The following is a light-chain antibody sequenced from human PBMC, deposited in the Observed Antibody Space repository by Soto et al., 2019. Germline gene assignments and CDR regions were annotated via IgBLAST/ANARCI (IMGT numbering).Light chain of an antibody. CDR2: DTS. V-gene: IGKV3-11*01. Sequence: EIVLTQSPATLSLSPGERATLSCRASQSVSSYLAWYQQKPGQAPRLLIYDTSKRATGIPARFSGSGSGTDFPLTISSLDPEDFAVYYCQQLTNWPRSFTFGPGTKVDIK. J-gene: IGKJ3*01. CDR1: QSVSSY. CDR3: QQLTNWPRSFT.